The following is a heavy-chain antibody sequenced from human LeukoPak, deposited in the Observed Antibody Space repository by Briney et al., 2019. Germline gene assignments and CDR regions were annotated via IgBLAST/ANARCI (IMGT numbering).Heavy chain of an antibody. V-gene: IGHV4-30-4*01. CDR3: ARHMDYGYGPFDY. CDR2: IYYSGST. J-gene: IGHJ4*02. D-gene: IGHD4-17*01. Sequence: PSQTLSLTCTVSGGSISSGDYYWSWIRQPPGKGLEWIGYIYYSGSTNYNPSLKSRVTISVDTSKNQFSLKLSSVTAADTAVYYCARHMDYGYGPFDYWGQGTLVTVSS. CDR1: GGSISSGDYY.